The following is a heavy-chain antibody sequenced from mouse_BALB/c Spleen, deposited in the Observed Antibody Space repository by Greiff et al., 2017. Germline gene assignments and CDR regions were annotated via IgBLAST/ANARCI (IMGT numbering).Heavy chain of an antibody. CDR3: ARWRTVVATDAMDY. CDR2: ISSGSSTI. V-gene: IGHV5-17*02. Sequence: EVQVVESGGGLVQPGGSRKLSCAASGFTFSSFGMHWVRQAPEKGLEWVAYISSGSSTIYYADTVKGRFTISRDNPKNTLFLQMTSLRSEDTAMYYCARWRTVVATDAMDYWGQGTSVTVSS. CDR1: GFTFSSFG. D-gene: IGHD1-1*01. J-gene: IGHJ4*01.